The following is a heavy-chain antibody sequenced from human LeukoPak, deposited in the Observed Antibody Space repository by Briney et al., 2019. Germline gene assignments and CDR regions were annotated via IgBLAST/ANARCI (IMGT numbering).Heavy chain of an antibody. Sequence: ASVKVSCKVSGYTLTELSMHWVRQAPGKGLEWMGGFDPEDGETIYAQKFQGRVTMTEDTSTDTAYMELSSLRSEDTAVYYCAPQPRGTVTSAYWGQGTLVTVSS. V-gene: IGHV1-24*01. D-gene: IGHD4-17*01. CDR2: FDPEDGET. CDR3: APQPRGTVTSAY. CDR1: GYTLTELS. J-gene: IGHJ4*02.